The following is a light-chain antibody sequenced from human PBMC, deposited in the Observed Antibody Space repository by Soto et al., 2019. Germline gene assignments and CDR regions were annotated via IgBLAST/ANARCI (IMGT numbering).Light chain of an antibody. CDR2: GAF. J-gene: IGKJ1*01. CDR1: QSMTTK. Sequence: RGMEAPRASLYVSQGSRVTLSCSASQSMTTKLAWYQQKPGQAPRLLIHGAFTRATGIPARFSGSGSGTEFTLTISTLQSEDFAVYYCQQYNNWPPWTFGQGTKVAIK. CDR3: QQYNNWPPWT. V-gene: IGKV3-15*01.